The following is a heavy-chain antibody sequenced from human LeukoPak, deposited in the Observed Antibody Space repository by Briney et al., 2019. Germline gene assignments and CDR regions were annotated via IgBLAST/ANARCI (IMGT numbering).Heavy chain of an antibody. J-gene: IGHJ4*02. Sequence: AGGSLRLSCAASGFTFSNYAMHWVRQAPGKGLEWVAVISYDGSNKYYADSVKGRFTISRDSSKNTLYLQMNSLRAEDTAVYYCARDIGGGHSGYDYWGQGTPVTVSS. V-gene: IGHV3-30*04. CDR2: ISYDGSNK. D-gene: IGHD5-12*01. CDR1: GFTFSNYA. CDR3: ARDIGGGHSGYDY.